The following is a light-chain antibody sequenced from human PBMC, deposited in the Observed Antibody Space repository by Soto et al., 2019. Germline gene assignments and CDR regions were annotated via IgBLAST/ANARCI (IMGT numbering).Light chain of an antibody. J-gene: IGLJ2*01. V-gene: IGLV2-8*01. CDR3: SSYAGSNNVV. Sequence: QSALTQPPSAYGSPGQSVTISCTGTSSDIGGYNYVSWYQQHPGKAPKLMIYEVSKRPSGVPDRFSGSKSGNTASLTVSGLQAEDEADYYCSSYAGSNNVVFGGGTKRTVL. CDR1: SSDIGGYNY. CDR2: EVS.